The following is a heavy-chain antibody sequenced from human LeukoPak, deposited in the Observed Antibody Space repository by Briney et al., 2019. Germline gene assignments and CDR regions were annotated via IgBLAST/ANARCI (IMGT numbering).Heavy chain of an antibody. CDR3: ARENDCSSANCYTLDYYYYMDV. V-gene: IGHV3-33*01. CDR2: IWYDGSKK. D-gene: IGHD2-2*02. CDR1: GFTFSSYG. Sequence: AGGSLRLSCAASGFTFSSYGMHWVRQAPGKGLEWVAVIWYDGSKKYYADSVKGRFTISRDNSKNTLFLQMNSLRAEDTALYYCARENDCSSANCYTLDYYYYMDVWGKGTTVTVSS. J-gene: IGHJ6*03.